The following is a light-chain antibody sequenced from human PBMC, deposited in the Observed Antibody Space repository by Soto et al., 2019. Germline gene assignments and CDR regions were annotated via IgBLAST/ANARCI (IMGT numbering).Light chain of an antibody. J-gene: IGKJ1*01. V-gene: IGKV3-20*01. CDR1: QSVSSSY. CDR2: GAS. Sequence: EIVLTQSPGTLSLSPGERATLSCRASQSVSSSYLVWYQQKRGQAPRLLIYGASSRATVIPDRFSGSGSETDFSLTMTGLEPEDFAVYNCQQYRSSWTFGQGTKVEIK. CDR3: QQYRSSWT.